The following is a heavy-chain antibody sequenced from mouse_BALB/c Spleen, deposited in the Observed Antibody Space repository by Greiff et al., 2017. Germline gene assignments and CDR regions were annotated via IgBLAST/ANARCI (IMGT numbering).Heavy chain of an antibody. Sequence: VKLQESGAELAKPGASVKMSCKASGYTFTSYWMHWVKQRPGQGLEWIGYINPSTGYTEYNQKFKDKATLTADKSSSTAYMQLSSLTSEDSAVYYCARAYAMDYWGQGTSVTVSS. CDR2: INPSTGYT. CDR1: GYTFTSYW. CDR3: ARAYAMDY. J-gene: IGHJ4*01. V-gene: IGHV1-7*01.